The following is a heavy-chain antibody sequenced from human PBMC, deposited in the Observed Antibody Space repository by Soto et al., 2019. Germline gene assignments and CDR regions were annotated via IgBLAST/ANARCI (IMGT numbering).Heavy chain of an antibody. CDR2: IYYDGST. CDR3: AREGGDGLDY. D-gene: IGHD3-16*01. CDR1: GGSISSGAYY. V-gene: IGHV4-31*03. Sequence: QVQLQESGPGLVKPSQTLSLTCTVSGGSISSGAYYWSWIRKHPGKGLEWIGYIYYDGSTYYNPSLKSRATISVDTSKNQFSLRRTSVTAAETAVYFCAREGGDGLDYWGQGTLVTVSS. J-gene: IGHJ4*02.